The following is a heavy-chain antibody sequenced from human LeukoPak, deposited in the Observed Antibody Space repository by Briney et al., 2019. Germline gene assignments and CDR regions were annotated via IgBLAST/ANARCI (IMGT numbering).Heavy chain of an antibody. CDR3: ARPLGYCSTTSCYPLDS. Sequence: SETLSLTCAVHSGSFSGYYWTWIRQPPGKGLEWIGEINHSGTTNYNPSLKSRVTISVDTSKNQFSLKLTSVTAADTAVYYCARPLGYCSTTSCYPLDSWGQGTLVTVSS. CDR2: INHSGTT. CDR1: SGSFSGYY. J-gene: IGHJ4*02. V-gene: IGHV4-34*01. D-gene: IGHD2-2*01.